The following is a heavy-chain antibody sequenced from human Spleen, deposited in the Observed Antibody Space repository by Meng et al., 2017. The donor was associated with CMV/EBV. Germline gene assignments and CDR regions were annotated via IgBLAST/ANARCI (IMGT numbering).Heavy chain of an antibody. V-gene: IGHV3-7*01. Sequence: ETLSLTCAASGFNFKTYWMTRVRQAPGKGLEWVANIKEDGTEKNYVDSVKGRFTISRDNVKNSVYLQMNSLRADDTAVYYCAKVGSSTRLERDWGQGTLVTVSS. D-gene: IGHD1-1*01. J-gene: IGHJ4*02. CDR2: IKEDGTEK. CDR3: AKVGSSTRLERD. CDR1: GFNFKTYW.